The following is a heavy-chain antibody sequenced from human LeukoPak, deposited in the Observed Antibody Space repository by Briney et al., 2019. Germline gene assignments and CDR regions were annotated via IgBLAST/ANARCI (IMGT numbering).Heavy chain of an antibody. Sequence: GGSLRLSCAASGFTFSSCWMSWVRQAPGKGLEWVANIKQDGSEKYYVDSVKGRFTISRDNAKNSLYLQMNSLRAEDTAVYYCARTSPGSAFDIWGQGTMVTVSS. D-gene: IGHD1-26*01. CDR1: GFTFSSCW. CDR2: IKQDGSEK. J-gene: IGHJ3*02. CDR3: ARTSPGSAFDI. V-gene: IGHV3-7*01.